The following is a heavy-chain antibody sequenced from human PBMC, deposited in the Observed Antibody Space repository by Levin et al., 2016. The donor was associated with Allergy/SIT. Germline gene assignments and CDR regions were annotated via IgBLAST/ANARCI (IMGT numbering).Heavy chain of an antibody. Sequence: SETLSLTCTVSGGSISSSSYYWGWIRQPPGKGLEWIASIQYSGSTYYNPSLKSRVTISVDTSKNQFSLKLNSVTAADTAMYYCARHQFNNNWYSGIEIWGQGTMVTVSS. D-gene: IGHD1-26*01. CDR2: IQYSGST. V-gene: IGHV4-39*01. CDR3: ARHQFNNNWYSGIEI. CDR1: GGSISSSSYY. J-gene: IGHJ3*02.